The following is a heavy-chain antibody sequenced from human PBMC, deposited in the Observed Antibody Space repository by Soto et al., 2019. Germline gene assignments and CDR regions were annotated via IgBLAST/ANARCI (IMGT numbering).Heavy chain of an antibody. CDR1: GFTVSNNY. J-gene: IGHJ4*02. CDR3: ATWALGGAAYFDF. Sequence: EVQLVESGGGLVQPGGSLRLSCAASGFTVSNNYMTWVRQAPGKGLEWVSIIYSDGSTYYADSVKGRFTISRHNSKNTLYLQMNSLRAEDTAVYYCATWALGGAAYFDFWGQGTLVTVSS. V-gene: IGHV3-53*04. D-gene: IGHD3-16*01. CDR2: IYSDGST.